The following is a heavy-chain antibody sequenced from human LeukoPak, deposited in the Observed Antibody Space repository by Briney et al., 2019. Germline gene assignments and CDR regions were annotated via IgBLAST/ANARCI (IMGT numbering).Heavy chain of an antibody. V-gene: IGHV4-59*01. J-gene: IGHJ3*02. Sequence: SETLSLTCTVSGASISSYYWSWIRQPPGKGLEWIGYIDYSGNTKNNPSPKSRVTISLDTSKKQFSLKLSSVTAADTAVYSCARTRRGYTYGFPSRELLKAFDMWGQGTMVTVSS. CDR1: GASISSYY. CDR2: IDYSGNT. CDR3: ARTRRGYTYGFPSRELLKAFDM. D-gene: IGHD5-18*01.